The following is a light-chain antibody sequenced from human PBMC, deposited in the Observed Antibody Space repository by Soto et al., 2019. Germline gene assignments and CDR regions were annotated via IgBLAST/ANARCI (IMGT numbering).Light chain of an antibody. V-gene: IGKV1-5*01. J-gene: IGKJ1*01. Sequence: DIQMTQSPSILSASVGDRVTITCRASQTINSWLAWYQQKPGKAPKLLIYGASSLEFGGPSRFSGSGSGTEFTLTISSLQADDFATYYCQQYNSWTSTFGQGTKVDIK. CDR2: GAS. CDR3: QQYNSWTST. CDR1: QTINSW.